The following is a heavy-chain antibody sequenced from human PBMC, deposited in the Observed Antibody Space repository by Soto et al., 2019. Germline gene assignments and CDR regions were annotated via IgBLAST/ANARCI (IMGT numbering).Heavy chain of an antibody. V-gene: IGHV1-69*13. Sequence: SSKVSCKSSGGTISRNAIIWVRQDPAQGLEWMGGIIPIFGTANYAQKFQGRVTITADESTSTAYMELSSLRSEDTAVYYCARGVTDPSAHLWFDPWGQGTLVTVSS. D-gene: IGHD5-18*01. CDR2: IIPIFGTA. J-gene: IGHJ5*02. CDR1: GGTISRNA. CDR3: ARGVTDPSAHLWFDP.